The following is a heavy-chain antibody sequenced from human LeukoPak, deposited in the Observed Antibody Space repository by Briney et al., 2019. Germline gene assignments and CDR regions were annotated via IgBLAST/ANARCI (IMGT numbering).Heavy chain of an antibody. Sequence: PGGSLRLSCAASGVNSRSYWMSWVRQAPGKGLEWVANIKQDGREKSYVESVKGRFTISRDNAKNSLYLQINSLRGEGTAVYCCLTAGGSFYLEAFDIWGHGTAVTVSS. CDR2: IKQDGREK. CDR1: GVNSRSYW. CDR3: LTAGGSFYLEAFDI. V-gene: IGHV3-7*01. D-gene: IGHD3-16*01. J-gene: IGHJ3*02.